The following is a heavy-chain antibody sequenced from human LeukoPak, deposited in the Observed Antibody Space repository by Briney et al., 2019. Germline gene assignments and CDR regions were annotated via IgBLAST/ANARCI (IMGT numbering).Heavy chain of an antibody. CDR1: GYTFTNYY. D-gene: IGHD2-15*01. J-gene: IGHJ3*02. CDR3: AREGRLSGLPRRDAFEI. CDR2: ISAYNGDT. Sequence: ASVKVSCKASGYTFTNYYLHWVRQAPGQGLEWMGWISAYNGDTIYAQKLQGRVTMTTDTSTSTAYMDLRSLRSDDTAVYYCAREGRLSGLPRRDAFEIWGQGTMVTVSS. V-gene: IGHV1-18*04.